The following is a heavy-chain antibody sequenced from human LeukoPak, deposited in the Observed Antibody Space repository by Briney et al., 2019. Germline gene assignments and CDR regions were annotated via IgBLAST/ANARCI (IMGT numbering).Heavy chain of an antibody. CDR1: VGSISISNW. CDR3: ARDWGGAMVRGVMLD. D-gene: IGHD3-10*01. J-gene: IGHJ4*02. Sequence: SETLSLTCAVSVGSISISNWWSWVRQPPGKGLEWIGEIYHSRSTNYNPSVKSRVTISVDKSKNQFSLKLSSVTAADTAVYYCARDWGGAMVRGVMLDWGQGTLVTVSS. CDR2: IYHSRST. V-gene: IGHV4-4*02.